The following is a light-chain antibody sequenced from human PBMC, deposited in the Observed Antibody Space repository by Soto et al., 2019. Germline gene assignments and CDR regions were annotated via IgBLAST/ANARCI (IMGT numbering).Light chain of an antibody. CDR1: NSNIGSHT. CDR2: SNN. V-gene: IGLV1-44*01. Sequence: QSVLTQPPSASGTPGQRVTMSCSGGNSNIGSHTVNWYQHLPGTAPTLLIFSNNQRPSGVPARFSGSKSGTSASLAISGLQSGDEGDYYCSSYTSSSTRVFGGGTKLTVL. J-gene: IGLJ3*02. CDR3: SSYTSSSTRV.